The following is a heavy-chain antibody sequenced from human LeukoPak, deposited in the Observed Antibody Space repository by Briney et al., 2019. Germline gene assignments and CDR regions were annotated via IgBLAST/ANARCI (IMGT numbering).Heavy chain of an antibody. J-gene: IGHJ4*02. CDR2: MNPNSGNT. Sequence: WASVKVSCKASGYTFTSYDINWVQQATGQGLEWMGWMNPNSGNTGYAQEFQGRGTMTRNTSISTAYMELSSLRSEDTAVYYCARTGSSSGEGKDYWGQGTLVTVSS. CDR1: GYTFTSYD. CDR3: ARTGSSSGEGKDY. V-gene: IGHV1-8*01. D-gene: IGHD6-6*01.